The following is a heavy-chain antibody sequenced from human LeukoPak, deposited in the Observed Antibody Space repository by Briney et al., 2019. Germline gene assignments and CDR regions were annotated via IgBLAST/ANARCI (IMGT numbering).Heavy chain of an antibody. J-gene: IGHJ4*02. Sequence: GGSLRLSCAASGFTFSSYWMSWVRQAPGKGLVWVSRINSDGSSTSYADSVKGRFTISRDNAKNTLYLQMNSLRAEDTAVYYCASGYSSGWSRDYWGQGTLVTVSS. CDR3: ASGYSSGWSRDY. CDR1: GFTFSSYW. D-gene: IGHD6-19*01. V-gene: IGHV3-74*01. CDR2: INSDGSST.